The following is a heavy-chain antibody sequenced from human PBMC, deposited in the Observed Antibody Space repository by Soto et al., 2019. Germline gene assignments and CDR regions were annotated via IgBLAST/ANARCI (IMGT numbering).Heavy chain of an antibody. Sequence: QVQLVESGGGVVQPGTSLRLSCAASGFTFSSYVMHWVRQAPGKGLEWVAVISYDGSNTYYADSVKGRFTISRDNSKNTLYLQMDSLRAEDTAVYYCARGPVSSRVLRAGIVDYWGLGTPVTVSS. D-gene: IGHD2-2*01. CDR1: GFTFSSYV. CDR3: ARGPVSSRVLRAGIVDY. V-gene: IGHV3-30-3*01. CDR2: ISYDGSNT. J-gene: IGHJ4*01.